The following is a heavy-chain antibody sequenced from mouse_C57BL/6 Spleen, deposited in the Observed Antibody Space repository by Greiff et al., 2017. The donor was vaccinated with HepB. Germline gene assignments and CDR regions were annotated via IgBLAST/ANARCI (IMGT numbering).Heavy chain of an antibody. V-gene: IGHV1-52*01. CDR3: ARWPSYYYGSSYGYFDV. J-gene: IGHJ1*03. Sequence: QVQLQQPGAELVRPGSSVKLSCKASGYTFTSYWMHWVKQRPIQGLEWIGNIDPSDSETHYNQKFKDKATLTVDKSSSTAYMQLSSLTSEDSAVYYCARWPSYYYGSSYGYFDVWGTGTTVTVSS. CDR2: IDPSDSET. D-gene: IGHD1-1*01. CDR1: GYTFTSYW.